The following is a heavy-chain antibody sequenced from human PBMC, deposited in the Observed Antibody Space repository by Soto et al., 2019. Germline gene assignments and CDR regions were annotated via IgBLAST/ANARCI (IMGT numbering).Heavy chain of an antibody. J-gene: IGHJ6*02. D-gene: IGHD3-10*01. CDR2: IYYSGST. Sequence: QVQLQESGPGLVKPSETLSLTCTVSGGSISSYYWSWIRQPPGKGLEWIGYIYYSGSTNYNPSLKSRVPISVDTSKNQFSLKLSSVTAADTAVYYCARDHGYYYGSGSYSAYYGMDVWGQGTTVTVSS. CDR1: GGSISSYY. V-gene: IGHV4-59*01. CDR3: ARDHGYYYGSGSYSAYYGMDV.